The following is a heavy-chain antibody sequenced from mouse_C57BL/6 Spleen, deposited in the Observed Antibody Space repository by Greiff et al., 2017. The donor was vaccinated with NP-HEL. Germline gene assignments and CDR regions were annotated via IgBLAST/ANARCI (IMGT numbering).Heavy chain of an antibody. Sequence: EVKLVESGEGLVKPGGSLKLSCAASGFTFSSYAMSWVRQTPEKRLEWVAYISSGGDYIYYADTVKGRFTISRDNARNTLYLQMSSLKSEDTAMYYCTRDYSNYVGYFDVWGTGTTVTVSS. D-gene: IGHD2-5*01. CDR3: TRDYSNYVGYFDV. V-gene: IGHV5-9-1*02. J-gene: IGHJ1*03. CDR1: GFTFSSYA. CDR2: ISSGGDYI.